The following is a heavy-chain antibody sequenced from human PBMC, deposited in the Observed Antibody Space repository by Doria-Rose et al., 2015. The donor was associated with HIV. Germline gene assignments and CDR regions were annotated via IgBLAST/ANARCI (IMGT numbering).Heavy chain of an antibody. V-gene: IGHV2-26*01. CDR2: IFSDDGR. J-gene: IGHJ4*02. CDR1: GVSLSSPGMG. CDR3: ARIKSSRWYHKYYLDF. Sequence: QITLKESGPVLVKPTETLTLTCTVSGVSLSSPGMGVSWIRQPPGKALEWLANIFSDDGRSYTSSLKSRLTISRGTSKSQVVLTMTDMDPVDTATYYCARIKSSRWYHKYYLDFWGQGTLVIVSA. D-gene: IGHD6-13*01.